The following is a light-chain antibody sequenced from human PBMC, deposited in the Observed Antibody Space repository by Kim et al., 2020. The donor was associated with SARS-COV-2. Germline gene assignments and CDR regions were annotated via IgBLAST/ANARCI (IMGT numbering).Light chain of an antibody. CDR3: LQDYSLPPT. CDR1: QGIRDD. CDR2: AAS. Sequence: AIQMTQSPSSLSASVGDRVTITCRASQGIRDDLAWYQQKPGKAPKLLIYAASTLQGGVPSTFSGSGAGTDFTLTISSLQPEDYATHYCLQDYSLPPTVGQGTKVDIK. J-gene: IGKJ1*01. V-gene: IGKV1-6*01.